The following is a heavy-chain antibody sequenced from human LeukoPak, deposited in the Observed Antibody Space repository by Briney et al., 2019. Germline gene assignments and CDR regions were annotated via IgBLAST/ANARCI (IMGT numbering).Heavy chain of an antibody. V-gene: IGHV1-3*01. Sequence: ASVKVSCKASGYTFTSYAMHWVRQAPGQRLEWMGWINAGNGNTKYSQKFQGRVTITRDTSASTAYMELSSLRSEDTAVYYCARVGYFDWLLTYCFDYWGQGTLVTVSS. CDR3: ARVGYFDWLLTYCFDY. D-gene: IGHD3-9*01. CDR1: GYTFTSYA. J-gene: IGHJ4*02. CDR2: INAGNGNT.